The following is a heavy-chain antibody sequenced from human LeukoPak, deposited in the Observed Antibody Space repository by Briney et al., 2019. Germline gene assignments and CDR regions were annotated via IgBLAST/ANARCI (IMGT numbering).Heavy chain of an antibody. CDR3: ARSRAGYNFMDFDS. V-gene: IGHV4-4*07. Sequence: SETLSLTCTVSGVSISTYYWSWIRQAAGKGLEWIGRIYSSGSTTYNPSLKSRVPMSVEPSKNQFSLKLSSVTAADTAVYYCARSRAGYNFMDFDSWGQGTLVTVSS. CDR1: GVSISTYY. CDR2: IYSSGST. D-gene: IGHD5-24*01. J-gene: IGHJ4*02.